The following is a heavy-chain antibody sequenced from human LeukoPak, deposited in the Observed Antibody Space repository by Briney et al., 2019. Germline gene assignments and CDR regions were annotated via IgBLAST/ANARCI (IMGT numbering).Heavy chain of an antibody. CDR1: GFTVSSNY. CDR3: AELGITMIGGV. D-gene: IGHD3-10*02. CDR2: IYSGGST. J-gene: IGHJ6*04. Sequence: QSGGSLRLSCAASGFTVSSNYMSWVRQAPGKGLEWVSVIYSGGSTYYADSVKGRFTIFRDNAKNSLYLQMNSLRAEDTAVYYCAELGITMIGGVWGKGTTVTISS. V-gene: IGHV3-53*01.